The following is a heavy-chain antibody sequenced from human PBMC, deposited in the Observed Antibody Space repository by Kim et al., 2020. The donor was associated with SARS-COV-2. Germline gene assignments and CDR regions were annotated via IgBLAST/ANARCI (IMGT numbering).Heavy chain of an antibody. CDR2: INTNTGNP. D-gene: IGHD3-3*01. CDR3: AREMGITIFGVVIRDHYYYGMDV. CDR1: GYTFTSYA. J-gene: IGHJ6*02. Sequence: ASVKVSCKASGYTFTSYAMNWVRQAPGQGLEWMGWINTNTGNPTYAQGFTGRFVFSLDTSVSTAYLQISSLKAEDTAVYYCAREMGITIFGVVIRDHYYYGMDVWGPGTTVTVSS. V-gene: IGHV7-4-1*02.